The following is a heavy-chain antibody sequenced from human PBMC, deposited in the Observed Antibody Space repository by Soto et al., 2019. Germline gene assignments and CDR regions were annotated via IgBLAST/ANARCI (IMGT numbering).Heavy chain of an antibody. J-gene: IGHJ5*02. D-gene: IGHD3-10*01. CDR1: GFTFSSYA. CDR2: ISGSGGST. V-gene: IGHV3-23*01. CDR3: ANGEHYYGSGSYGS. Sequence: GGSLRLSCAASGFTFSSYAMSWVRQAPGKGLEWVSAISGSGGSTYYADSVKGRFTISRDNSKNTLYLQMNSLRAEDTAVYYCANGEHYYGSGSYGSWGQGTLVTVSS.